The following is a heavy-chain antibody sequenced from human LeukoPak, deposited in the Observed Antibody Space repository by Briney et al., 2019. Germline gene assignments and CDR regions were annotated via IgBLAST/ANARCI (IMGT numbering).Heavy chain of an antibody. CDR2: IWYDGSHK. CDR1: GFTFSNYG. Sequence: PGRSLRLSCAASGFTFSNYGMHWVRQAPGKGLEWVAVIWYDGSHKYYADSVKGRFTISRDNSKNTLYLQMNSLRAEDTAVYYCARDFRVVAGIFEYWGQGSLVTVSS. CDR3: ARDFRVVAGIFEY. V-gene: IGHV3-33*01. J-gene: IGHJ4*02. D-gene: IGHD6-19*01.